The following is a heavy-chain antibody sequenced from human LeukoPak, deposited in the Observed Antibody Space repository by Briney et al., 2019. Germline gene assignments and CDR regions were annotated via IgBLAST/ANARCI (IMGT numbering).Heavy chain of an antibody. V-gene: IGHV1-24*01. CDR1: GYTLTERS. Sequence: ASMKVSCKVSGYTLTERSMHWVRQSPGKGLEWMGGFDPADGDTVYAQHLEGRVTMTLGTSTDTAYVELSGLRSEDAAVYYCATSRDLFSFDYWGQGTLVIVSS. D-gene: IGHD3-10*01. J-gene: IGHJ4*02. CDR3: ATSRDLFSFDY. CDR2: FDPADGDT.